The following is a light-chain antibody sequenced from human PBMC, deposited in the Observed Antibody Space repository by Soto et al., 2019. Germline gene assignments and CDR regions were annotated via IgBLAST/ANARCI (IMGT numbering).Light chain of an antibody. J-gene: IGKJ5*01. CDR2: GAS. CDR3: QQYGSSPLIS. CDR1: QSVSSSY. V-gene: IGKV3-20*01. Sequence: ESVLTQSPGTLSLSPGERATLSCRASQSVSSSYLAWYQQKPGQAPRLLIFGASKRATGIPDRFSGSGSGRDFTLTISGLEPEDFAVYYCQQYGSSPLISFGQGTRLE.